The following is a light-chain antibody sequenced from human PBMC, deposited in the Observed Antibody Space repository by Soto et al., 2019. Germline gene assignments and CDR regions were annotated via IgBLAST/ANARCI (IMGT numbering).Light chain of an antibody. CDR3: QQSYNTPWT. V-gene: IGKV1-39*01. CDR1: QSISIY. CDR2: AAS. J-gene: IGKJ1*01. Sequence: DIQTTQSTSSLFASVGDRVTITCRASQSISIYLNWYQQKPGEAPNVLIYAASSLQSGVPSSFSGSGSGTDFTLTISGLQTEDFATYYCQQSYNTPWTFGQGPRVEIK.